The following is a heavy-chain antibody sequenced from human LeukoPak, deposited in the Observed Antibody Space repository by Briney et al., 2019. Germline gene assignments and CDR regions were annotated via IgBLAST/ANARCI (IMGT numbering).Heavy chain of an antibody. D-gene: IGHD1-26*01. Sequence: GESLKISCKVSGYSFTSYCIGWVRQMPGKGLEWLGIIYPGDSGPTYSPSFQGQVTISVDKSINTAYLQWSSLQASDTAMYYCGMSGDRVPLQDDVFDVWGQGTMVTVST. CDR1: GYSFTSYC. CDR2: IYPGDSGP. J-gene: IGHJ3*01. CDR3: GMSGDRVPLQDDVFDV. V-gene: IGHV5-51*01.